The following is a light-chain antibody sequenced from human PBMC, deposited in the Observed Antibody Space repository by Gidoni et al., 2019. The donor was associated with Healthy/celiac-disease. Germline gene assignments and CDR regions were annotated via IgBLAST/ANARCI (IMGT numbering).Light chain of an antibody. CDR1: QSISSY. Sequence: DIQMTQSPSSLSASVGDRVTITCRASQSISSYLNWYQQKPGKAPKLLIYAASSLQSGVPSRFSGSGSGTDFTLTISSLQPEDFANYYCQQSYSTPFTFXPXTKVDIK. CDR2: AAS. CDR3: QQSYSTPFT. J-gene: IGKJ3*01. V-gene: IGKV1-39*01.